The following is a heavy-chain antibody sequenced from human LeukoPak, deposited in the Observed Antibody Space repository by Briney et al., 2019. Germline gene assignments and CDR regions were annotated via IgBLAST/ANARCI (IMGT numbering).Heavy chain of an antibody. CDR2: ISYDESSK. CDR3: AKIACSSTSCYRNYYYNMDV. J-gene: IGHJ6*02. D-gene: IGHD2-2*02. V-gene: IGHV3-30*18. Sequence: GRFLRLSCAASGFTFSNYGMHWVRQAPGKGLEWVTFISYDESSKYYADSVKGRFTISRDNSKNTLYLQMNSLRAEDTAVYYCAKIACSSTSCYRNYYYNMDVWGQGTTVTVSS. CDR1: GFTFSNYG.